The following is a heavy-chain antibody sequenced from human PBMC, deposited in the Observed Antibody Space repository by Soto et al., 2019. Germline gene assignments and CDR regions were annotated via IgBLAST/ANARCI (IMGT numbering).Heavy chain of an antibody. V-gene: IGHV3-21*01. Sequence: EVQLVESGGGLVKPGGSLRLSCAASGFTFSSYSMKWVRQAPGKGLEWVSSISSSSSYIYYADSVKGRFTISRDNAKNSRYQQMNSLRAEDRAVYDCARADGCSGWSSDCWGQGALVTLSS. CDR1: GFTFSSYS. CDR3: ARADGCSGWSSDC. CDR2: ISSSSSYI. D-gene: IGHD6-19*01. J-gene: IGHJ4*02.